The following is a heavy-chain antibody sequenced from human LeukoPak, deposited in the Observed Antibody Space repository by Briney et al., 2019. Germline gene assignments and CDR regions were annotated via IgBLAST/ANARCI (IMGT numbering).Heavy chain of an antibody. CDR1: GFIFRNYA. Sequence: PGRSLRLFCVASGFIFRNYAMHWGRQAPGKGLEWVAVGSHDGRNKIYGDSVKGRFTISRDNSKNTVYLQMDNLRPEDTAVYYCAKDRDSSTWSFFDFWGQGTLVTVSS. J-gene: IGHJ4*02. D-gene: IGHD6-13*01. V-gene: IGHV3-30*18. CDR2: GSHDGRNK. CDR3: AKDRDSSTWSFFDF.